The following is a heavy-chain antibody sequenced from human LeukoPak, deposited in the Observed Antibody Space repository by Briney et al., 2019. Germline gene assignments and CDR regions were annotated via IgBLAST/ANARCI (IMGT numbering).Heavy chain of an antibody. CDR1: GYTFTGYY. Sequence: ASVKVSCKASGYTFTGYYMHWVRQAPGQGLEWMGWINPNSGDTNYAQKFQGWVTMTRDTSISTAYMEVRRLRSDDTAVYYCARGSGSYWWFDSWGQGTLVIVSS. CDR3: ARGSGSYWWFDS. D-gene: IGHD1-26*01. J-gene: IGHJ5*01. CDR2: INPNSGDT. V-gene: IGHV1-2*04.